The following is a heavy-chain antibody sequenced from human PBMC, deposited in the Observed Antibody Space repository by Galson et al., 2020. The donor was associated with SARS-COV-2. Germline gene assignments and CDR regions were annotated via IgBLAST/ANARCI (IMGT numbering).Heavy chain of an antibody. J-gene: IGHJ4*02. V-gene: IGHV4-39*01. CDR2: IYNSGTT. D-gene: IGHD1-26*01. Sequence: SETLSLTCSVSGGSISSSNYHWVWIRQPPGTRLEWIGIIYNSGTTYYIPSLESRVTISVDTSKNQVSLKLSSVTAADTAIYFCATLRVLGSTTNYFDDWGQGTLVTVSS. CDR1: GGSISSSNYH. CDR3: ATLRVLGSTTNYFDD.